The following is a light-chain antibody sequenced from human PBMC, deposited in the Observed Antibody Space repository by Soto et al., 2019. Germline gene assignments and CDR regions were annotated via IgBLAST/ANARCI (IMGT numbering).Light chain of an antibody. CDR2: GAS. CDR3: QQTYSEIS. CDR1: RTINTY. J-gene: IGKJ4*01. V-gene: IGKV1-39*01. Sequence: DVRMTQSPSSLSASVGDTITITCRASRTINTYLNWFQQKPGEPPRLLIYGASTLHDGVPSRFSGSGSGADFTLTIRGLQPEEIASYHCQQTYSEISFGGGTKV.